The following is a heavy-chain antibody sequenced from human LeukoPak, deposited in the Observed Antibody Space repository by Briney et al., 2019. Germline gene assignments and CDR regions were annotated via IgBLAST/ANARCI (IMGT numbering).Heavy chain of an antibody. V-gene: IGHV3-23*01. Sequence: GGSLRLSCAASGFTFSSYAMSWVRQAPGKGLEWVSAISGSGGSTYYADSVKGRFTISRDNSKNTLYLQMNSLRAEDTAVYYCARGLRITIFGVVNGAEIFDPWGQGTLVTVSS. CDR3: ARGLRITIFGVVNGAEIFDP. CDR2: ISGSGGST. J-gene: IGHJ5*02. CDR1: GFTFSSYA. D-gene: IGHD3-3*01.